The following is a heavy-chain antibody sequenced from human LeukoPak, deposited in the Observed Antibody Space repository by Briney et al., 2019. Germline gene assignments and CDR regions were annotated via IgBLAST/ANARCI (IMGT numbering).Heavy chain of an antibody. V-gene: IGHV3-11*01. CDR1: GFTFSDSY. Sequence: GVSLRLSCAASGFTFSDSYMSWIRQSPGKGLEWISYISSSGETIYYADSMKGRFTISRDNAKNSLYLHINSLSAEDTAVYYCARNLPVRNDGWPLFDYWGQGTLVTVSS. CDR2: ISSSGETI. CDR3: ARNLPVRNDGWPLFDY. J-gene: IGHJ4*02. D-gene: IGHD1-1*01.